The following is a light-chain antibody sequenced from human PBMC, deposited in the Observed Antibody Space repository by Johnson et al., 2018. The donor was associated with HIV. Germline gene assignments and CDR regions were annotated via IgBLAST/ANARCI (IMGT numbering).Light chain of an antibody. CDR3: GTWDSRLSSYV. CDR2: KND. J-gene: IGLJ1*01. V-gene: IGLV1-51*02. Sequence: QSVLTQPPSVYAAPGQKVTISCSRNYSNFGNNYVSWYQQLPGTAPKLLIYKNDKRPSGIPDRFSGSKSGTSATLGITGLQTGDEADYYCGTWDSRLSSYVFGTGTKVTVL. CDR1: YSNFGNNY.